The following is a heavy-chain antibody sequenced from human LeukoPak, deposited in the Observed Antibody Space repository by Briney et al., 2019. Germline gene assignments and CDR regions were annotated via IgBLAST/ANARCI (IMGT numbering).Heavy chain of an antibody. Sequence: PSETLSLTCAVYGGSISGYYWSWSRQPPGKGVEWIGNLYYMRGAWYKSSLKSRVTTSIDTSKNQFSLKVSSMTAADTAVYYCARVGTIYYKHYMDVWGKGTTVTVSS. D-gene: IGHD3-10*01. CDR1: GGSISGYY. CDR2: LYYMRGA. CDR3: ARVGTIYYKHYMDV. V-gene: IGHV4-59*08. J-gene: IGHJ6*03.